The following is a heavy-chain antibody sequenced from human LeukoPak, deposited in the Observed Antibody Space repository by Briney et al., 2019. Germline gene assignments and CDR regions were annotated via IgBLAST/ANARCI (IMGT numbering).Heavy chain of an antibody. CDR1: GFTFSTNA. V-gene: IGHV3-23*01. J-gene: IGHJ4*02. CDR2: ISESGGSK. D-gene: IGHD2/OR15-2a*01. Sequence: PGGSLRLSCVASGFTFSTNAVSWVRQAPGKGLEWVSTISESGGSKYYADSMKGRFTISRDNSKDTLYLQMNYLRADDTAVYYCATGGSMAHEGIHYWGQGTLVTVSS. CDR3: ATGGSMAHEGIHY.